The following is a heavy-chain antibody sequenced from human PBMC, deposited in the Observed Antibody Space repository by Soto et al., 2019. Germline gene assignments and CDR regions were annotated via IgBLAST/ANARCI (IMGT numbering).Heavy chain of an antibody. D-gene: IGHD3-22*01. CDR1: GYSFTSYW. J-gene: IGHJ4*02. Sequence: PGESLKISCKGSGYSFTSYWISRVRQMPGKGLEWMGRIDPSDSYTNYSPSFQGHVTISADKSISTAYLQWSSLKASDTAMYYCARHADKYYYDSSGQPDWGQGTLVTVSS. V-gene: IGHV5-10-1*01. CDR3: ARHADKYYYDSSGQPD. CDR2: IDPSDSYT.